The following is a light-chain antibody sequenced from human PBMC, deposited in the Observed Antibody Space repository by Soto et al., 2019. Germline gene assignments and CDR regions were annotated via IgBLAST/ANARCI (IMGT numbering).Light chain of an antibody. Sequence: QAVVTQPPSVSWAPGQRVTISCTGSSSNIGAGYDVHWYQQLPGTAPKLLIYGNSNRPSWVPDRFSGSKSGTSASLAITGLQAEDEADYYCQSYDSSLSVVFGGGTKLTVL. CDR2: GNS. V-gene: IGLV1-40*01. CDR1: SSNIGAGYD. J-gene: IGLJ2*01. CDR3: QSYDSSLSVV.